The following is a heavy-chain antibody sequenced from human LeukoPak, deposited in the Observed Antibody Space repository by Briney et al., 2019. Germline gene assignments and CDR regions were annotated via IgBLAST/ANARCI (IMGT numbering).Heavy chain of an antibody. CDR1: GASLSSGSYY. Sequence: SETLSLTCTVSGASLSSGSYYWSWIRQPAGKGLEWIGRIYPSGSTDYNPSLKSRVTISVDTSKNQFSLKLSSVTAADTAVYYCARHLANYYGSGSYYNVGGIFDYWGQGTLVTVSS. CDR3: ARHLANYYGSGSYYNVGGIFDY. V-gene: IGHV4-61*02. CDR2: IYPSGST. D-gene: IGHD3-10*01. J-gene: IGHJ4*02.